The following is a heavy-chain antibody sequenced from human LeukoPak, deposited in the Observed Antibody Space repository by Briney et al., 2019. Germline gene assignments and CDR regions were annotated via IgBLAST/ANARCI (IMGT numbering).Heavy chain of an antibody. D-gene: IGHD1/OR15-1a*01. Sequence: SETLSLTCTVSGGSISGYYWSGIRQPPGKGLEWIGGIYYSGSSNYNPSPKSLVTISVDTSQTQSYLKLSYVTGADTAVYYCARGFQQFDYWGKGTMVTVSS. J-gene: IGHJ4*02. CDR1: GGSISGYY. CDR3: ARGFQQFDY. CDR2: IYYSGSS. V-gene: IGHV4-59*01.